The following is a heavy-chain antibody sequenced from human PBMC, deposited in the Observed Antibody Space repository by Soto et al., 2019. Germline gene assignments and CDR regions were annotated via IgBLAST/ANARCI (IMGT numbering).Heavy chain of an antibody. J-gene: IGHJ5*02. Sequence: SLRLSFAASGFTFDDYAMHWVRQAPRKGLEWVSGISWNSGSRGYAYSVKGRFTISRDNAKNSLYLQMNRLRAEDTALYYCAKAPGPSGSYYHAWGQGTQVTVSS. V-gene: IGHV3-9*01. CDR1: GFTFDDYA. CDR2: ISWNSGSR. D-gene: IGHD1-26*01. CDR3: AKAPGPSGSYYHA.